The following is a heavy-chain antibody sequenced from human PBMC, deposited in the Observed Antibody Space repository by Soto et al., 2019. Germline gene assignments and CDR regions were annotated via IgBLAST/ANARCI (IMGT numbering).Heavy chain of an antibody. J-gene: IGHJ6*02. CDR1: GGTFSSYA. D-gene: IGHD2-2*01. V-gene: IGHV1-69*13. CDR2: IIPIFGTA. CDR3: ATQLVPAARGYYYYYYGMDV. Sequence: SVKVSCKASGGTFSSYAISWVRQAPGQGLEWMGGIIPIFGTANYAQKFQGRVTITADESTSTAYMELSSLRSEDTAVYYCATQLVPAARGYYYYYYGMDVWGQGTTVTVSS.